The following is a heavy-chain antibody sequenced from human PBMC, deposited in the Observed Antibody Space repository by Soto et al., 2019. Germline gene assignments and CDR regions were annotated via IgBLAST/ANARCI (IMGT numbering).Heavy chain of an antibody. CDR2: IIPILGIA. Sequence: SVKVSCKASGGTFSSYTISWVRQAPGQGLEWMGRIIPILGIANYAQKFQGRVTITADKSTSTAYMELSSLRSEDTAVYYCAREDVVVPAARVGAFDIWGQGTMVTVSS. CDR3: AREDVVVPAARVGAFDI. J-gene: IGHJ3*02. CDR1: GGTFSSYT. D-gene: IGHD2-2*01. V-gene: IGHV1-69*04.